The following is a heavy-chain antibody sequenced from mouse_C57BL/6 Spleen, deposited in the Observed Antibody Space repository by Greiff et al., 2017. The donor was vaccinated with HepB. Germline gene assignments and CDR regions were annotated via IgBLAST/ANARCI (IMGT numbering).Heavy chain of an antibody. CDR2: ISSGSSTI. CDR1: GFTFSDYG. CDR3: ARIPYYYGSSYYAMDY. V-gene: IGHV5-17*01. J-gene: IGHJ4*01. D-gene: IGHD1-1*01. Sequence: DVKLQESGGGLVKPGGSLKLSCAASGFTFSDYGMHWVRQAPEKGLEWVAYISSGSSTIYYADTVKGRFTISRDNAKNTLFLQMTSLRSEDTAMYYCARIPYYYGSSYYAMDYWGQGTSVTVSS.